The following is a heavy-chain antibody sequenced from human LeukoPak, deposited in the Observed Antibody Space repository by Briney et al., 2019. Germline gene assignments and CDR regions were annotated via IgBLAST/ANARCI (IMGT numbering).Heavy chain of an antibody. Sequence: PGGSLRLSCAASGFTFSSYAMSWVRQAPGKGLEWVSAISGSGGSTYYADSVKGRFTISRDNSKNTLYLQMNSLRAEDTAVYYCAKSPHENIVVVTAMAFDYWGQGTLVTVSP. D-gene: IGHD2-21*02. CDR2: ISGSGGST. CDR1: GFTFSSYA. J-gene: IGHJ4*02. V-gene: IGHV3-23*01. CDR3: AKSPHENIVVVTAMAFDY.